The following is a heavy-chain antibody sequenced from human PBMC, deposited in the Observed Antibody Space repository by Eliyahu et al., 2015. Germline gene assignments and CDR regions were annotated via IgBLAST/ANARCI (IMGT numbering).Heavy chain of an antibody. J-gene: IGHJ4*02. CDR1: GGSVSGYY. V-gene: IGHV4-34*02. Sequence: QVELQQWGAGLLKPSETLSLSCAVXGGSVSGYYWSWIXQTPGKGLAWIGGISHSGSTNYNPSLKSRVTISVDTSRNQVSLKLSSMTAADTAIYXCARRVWRSYYFDYWGQGIPVTVSS. CDR3: ARRVWRSYYFDY. CDR2: ISHSGST.